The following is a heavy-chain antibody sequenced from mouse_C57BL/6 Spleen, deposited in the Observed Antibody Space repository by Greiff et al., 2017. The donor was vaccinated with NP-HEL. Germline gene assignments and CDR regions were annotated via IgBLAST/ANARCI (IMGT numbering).Heavy chain of an antibody. V-gene: IGHV1-47*01. D-gene: IGHD1-1*01. CDR3: ARRGYYGSSWNWYFDV. J-gene: IGHJ1*03. CDR2: FHPYNDDT. Sequence: QVQLKESGAELVKPGASVKMSCKASGYTFTTYPIEWMKQNHGKSLEWIGNFHPYNDDTKYNEKFKGKATLTVEKSSSTVYLELSRLTSDDSAVYYCARRGYYGSSWNWYFDVWGTGTTVTVSS. CDR1: GYTFTTYP.